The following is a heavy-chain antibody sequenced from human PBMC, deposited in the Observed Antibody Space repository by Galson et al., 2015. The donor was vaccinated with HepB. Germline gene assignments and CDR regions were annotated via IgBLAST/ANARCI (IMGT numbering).Heavy chain of an antibody. CDR2: ITGDGSIT. D-gene: IGHD2-8*01. V-gene: IGHV3-23*01. CDR1: GFTFRHYA. J-gene: IGHJ3*01. Sequence: SLRLSCAASGFTFRHYALNWVRQAPGKAREWVATITGDGSITKYADSLGGRFTISRDNSKNSLYLQMNSLRPEDTAVYYCAKDRWDLLRMGAFDVWGQGTLVTVSS. CDR3: AKDRWDLLRMGAFDV.